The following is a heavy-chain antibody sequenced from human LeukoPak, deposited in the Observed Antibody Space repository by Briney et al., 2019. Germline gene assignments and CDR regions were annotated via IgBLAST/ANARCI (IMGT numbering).Heavy chain of an antibody. Sequence: GGSLRLSCVGSGLTFSGYWMNWVRQAPGGGLEWVAKIEEDGRAKYYMDSVKGRFSIYRDNAKNSLYLQRYSLRAEDTAMYYCARAGQLNYWGQGTLVTVSS. D-gene: IGHD6-13*01. CDR1: GLTFSGYW. V-gene: IGHV3-7*05. J-gene: IGHJ4*02. CDR3: ARAGQLNY. CDR2: IEEDGRAK.